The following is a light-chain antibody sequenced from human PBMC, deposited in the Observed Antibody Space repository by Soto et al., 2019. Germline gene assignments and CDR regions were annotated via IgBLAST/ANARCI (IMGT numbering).Light chain of an antibody. CDR3: CAYAGITPFV. CDR1: SSYVGSYNL. V-gene: IGLV2-23*02. CDR2: EVS. Sequence: QSVLTQPASVSGSPGQSITISCTGTSSYVGSYNLVSWYQQHPGKAPKLMIYEVSKRPSGVSNRFSGSKSGNTASLTISGLQAEDEADSYCCAYAGITPFVFVTRTMVTVL. J-gene: IGLJ1*01.